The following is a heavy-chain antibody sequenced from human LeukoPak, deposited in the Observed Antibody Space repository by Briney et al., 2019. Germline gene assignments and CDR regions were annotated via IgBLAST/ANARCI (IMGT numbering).Heavy chain of an antibody. CDR1: GGSISSYY. CDR2: IYYSEST. V-gene: IGHV4-59*01. Sequence: SETLSLTCTVSGGSISSYYWSWIRQPPGKGLEWIGYIYYSESTNYNPSLKSRVTISVDTSKNQSSLKLSSVTAADTAVYYCARGIAVAGTWFDPWGQGTLVTVSS. CDR3: ARGIAVAGTWFDP. J-gene: IGHJ5*02. D-gene: IGHD6-19*01.